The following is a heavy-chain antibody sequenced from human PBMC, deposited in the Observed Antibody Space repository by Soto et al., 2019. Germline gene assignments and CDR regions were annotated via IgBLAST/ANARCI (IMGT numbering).Heavy chain of an antibody. J-gene: IGHJ4*02. D-gene: IGHD6-19*01. V-gene: IGHV3-30*18. CDR3: AKAISGRGGLFDY. CDR2: ISYDGSNK. Sequence: QVQLVESGGGVVQPGRSLRLSCAASGFTFSSYGMHWVRQAPGKGLEWVAVISYDGSNKYYADSVKGRFTISRDNSKNTLYLPMNSLRAEDTAVYYCAKAISGRGGLFDYWGQGTLVTVSS. CDR1: GFTFSSYG.